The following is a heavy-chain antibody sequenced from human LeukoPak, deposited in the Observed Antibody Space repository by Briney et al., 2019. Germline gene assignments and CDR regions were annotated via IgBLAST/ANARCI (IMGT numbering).Heavy chain of an antibody. V-gene: IGHV1-18*01. CDR3: TRVVLVGSTYSYFDY. Sequence: ASVKVSCKASGYTFTDYDITWVRQAPGQGLEWMGRVSPYNGDTYYSQRFQGRVTMTSDTSTGTAYMELRSLRSDDTAVYYCTRVVLVGSTYSYFDYWGQGTLVTVSS. CDR2: VSPYNGDT. CDR1: GYTFTDYD. D-gene: IGHD1-26*01. J-gene: IGHJ4*02.